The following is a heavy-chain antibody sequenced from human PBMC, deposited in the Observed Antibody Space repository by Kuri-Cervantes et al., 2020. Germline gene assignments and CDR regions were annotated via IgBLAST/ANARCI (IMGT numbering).Heavy chain of an antibody. CDR1: GFTFSSYW. Sequence: GESLKISCAASGFTFSSYWMHWVRQAPGKGLEWVAVISYDGSNKYYADSVKGRFTISRDNSKNTLYLQMNSLRAEDTAVYYCARAAAVFRTPRFDYWGQGTLVTVSS. D-gene: IGHD6-25*01. CDR3: ARAAAVFRTPRFDY. CDR2: ISYDGSNK. J-gene: IGHJ4*02. V-gene: IGHV3-30*03.